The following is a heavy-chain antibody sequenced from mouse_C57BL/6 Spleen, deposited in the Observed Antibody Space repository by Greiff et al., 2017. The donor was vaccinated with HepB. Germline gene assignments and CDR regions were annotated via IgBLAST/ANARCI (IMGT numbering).Heavy chain of an antibody. V-gene: IGHV1-53*01. Sequence: VQLQQPGTELVKPGASVKLSCKASGYTFTSYWMHWVKQRPGQGLEWIGNINPSNGGTNYNEKFKSKATLTVDKSSSTAYMQLSSLTSEDSAVYYFARYGQSFYYAMDYWGQGTSVTVSS. D-gene: IGHD1-1*02. CDR3: ARYGQSFYYAMDY. J-gene: IGHJ4*01. CDR1: GYTFTSYW. CDR2: INPSNGGT.